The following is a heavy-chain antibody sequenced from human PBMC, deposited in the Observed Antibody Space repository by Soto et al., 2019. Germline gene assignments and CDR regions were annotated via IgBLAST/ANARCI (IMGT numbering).Heavy chain of an antibody. CDR1: GFTFRSDYA. D-gene: IGHD6-19*01. Sequence: QVQLVESGGGVVQPGSSLRLSCAASGFTFRSDYAMHWFRQAPGRGLEWLAVILYDGATKYNADSVKGRFTISRDNSKNTLYLQMNSLGAEDTAISYCASERSIGWFQFDYWGQGTLVIVSS. CDR2: ILYDGATK. J-gene: IGHJ4*02. V-gene: IGHV3-30*04. CDR3: ASERSIGWFQFDY.